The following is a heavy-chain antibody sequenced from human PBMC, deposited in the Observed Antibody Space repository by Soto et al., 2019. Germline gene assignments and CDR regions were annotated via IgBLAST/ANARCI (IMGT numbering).Heavy chain of an antibody. CDR3: ARDVGESGSHWFDP. CDR1: GYIFSNYY. CDR2: INPSGSST. D-gene: IGHD1-26*01. V-gene: IGHV1-46*01. J-gene: IGHJ5*02. Sequence: QVQLVQSGAEVKKPGASVKVSCKASGYIFSNYYIHWVRQAPGQGLEWMGIINPSGSSTRYAQKFQCRVTMTRDTSSSTVDMELSSLRFEDTAVYYCARDVGESGSHWFDPWGQGSLVTVSS.